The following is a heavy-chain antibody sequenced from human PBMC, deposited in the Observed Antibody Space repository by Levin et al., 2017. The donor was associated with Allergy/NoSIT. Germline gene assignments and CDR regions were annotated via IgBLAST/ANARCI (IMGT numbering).Heavy chain of an antibody. V-gene: IGHV4-31*03. J-gene: IGHJ5*02. CDR3: ARDKGDWFDP. CDR2: IYYSGST. CDR1: GGSISSGNNY. Sequence: SETLSLTCTVSGGSISSGNNYWSWIRQHPGKGLEWIGYIYYSGSTYYDPSLQSRVTISLDTSKNQFSLKLTSVTAADTAVYYCARDKGDWFDPWGQGTLVTVSS.